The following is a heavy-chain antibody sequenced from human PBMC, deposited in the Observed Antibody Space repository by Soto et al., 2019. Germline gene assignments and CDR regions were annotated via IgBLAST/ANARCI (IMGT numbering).Heavy chain of an antibody. V-gene: IGHV1-69*06. D-gene: IGHD3-10*01. J-gene: IGHJ6*02. CDR3: ARDRPRGHYGSGSSNYYGMAV. Sequence: SVKVSCKASGGTFSSYAISWVRQAPGQGLEWMGGIIPIFGTANYAQKFQGRVTITADKSTSTAYMELSSLRSEDTAVYYCARDRPRGHYGSGSSNYYGMAVWGQGTTVTVSS. CDR1: GGTFSSYA. CDR2: IIPIFGTA.